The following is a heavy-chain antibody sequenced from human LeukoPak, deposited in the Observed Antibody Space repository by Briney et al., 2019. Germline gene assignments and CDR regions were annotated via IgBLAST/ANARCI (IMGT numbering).Heavy chain of an antibody. Sequence: GRSLRLSCAASGFTFSSCEMNWVRQAPGKGLEWVSYISSSGSTTYYADSVKGRFTISRDNAKNSLYLQMNSLRAEDTAVYYCARGASNWNFDYYGMDVWGQGTTVTVSS. CDR2: ISSSGSTT. CDR1: GFTFSSCE. CDR3: ARGASNWNFDYYGMDV. J-gene: IGHJ6*02. D-gene: IGHD1-1*01. V-gene: IGHV3-48*03.